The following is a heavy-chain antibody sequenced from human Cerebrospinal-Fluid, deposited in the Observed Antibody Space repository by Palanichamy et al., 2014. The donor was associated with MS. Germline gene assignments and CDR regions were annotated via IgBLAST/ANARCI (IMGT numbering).Heavy chain of an antibody. Sequence: QVQLVQSGGEVKKPGASVKVSCKTSGYSFSGYGISWVRQAPGQGLEWMGWISTYNGKKNSAQTLRGRLTMTTDTSTSTAYMELRSLRSDDTAVYYCARTYFYGSENRQEYDWFDPWGQGTLVTGSS. D-gene: IGHD2/OR15-2a*01. CDR2: ISTYNGKK. J-gene: IGHJ5*02. CDR1: GYSFSGYG. V-gene: IGHV1-18*01. CDR3: ARTYFYGSENRQEYDWFDP.